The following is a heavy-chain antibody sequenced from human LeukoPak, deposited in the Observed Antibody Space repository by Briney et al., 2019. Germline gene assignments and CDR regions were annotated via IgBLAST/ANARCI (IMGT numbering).Heavy chain of an antibody. J-gene: IGHJ4*02. CDR1: GYTFTRYY. CDR2: IDPSGGST. V-gene: IGHV1-46*01. D-gene: IGHD1-1*01. CDR3: ARDKSGTTQGDSDY. Sequence: ASVTVSCKASGYTFTRYYIHWVRQAPGQGLEWMGLIDPSGGSTSYAQKFQGRVTMTRDTSTSTVYMDLSSLRSEDTTVYYCARDKSGTTQGDSDYWGQGTLVTVSS.